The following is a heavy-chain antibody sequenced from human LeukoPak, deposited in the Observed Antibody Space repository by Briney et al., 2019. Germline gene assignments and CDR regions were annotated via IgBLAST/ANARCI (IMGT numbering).Heavy chain of an antibody. D-gene: IGHD3-9*01. V-gene: IGHV4-61*02. Sequence: SETLSLTCTVSGGSISSGSYYWSWIRQPAGKGLEWIGRIYTSGSTNYNPSLKSRVTISVDTSKNQFSLKLSSVTAADTAVYYCARTDILTGSLPDYWGQGTLVTVS. CDR2: IYTSGST. CDR1: GGSISSGSYY. CDR3: ARTDILTGSLPDY. J-gene: IGHJ4*02.